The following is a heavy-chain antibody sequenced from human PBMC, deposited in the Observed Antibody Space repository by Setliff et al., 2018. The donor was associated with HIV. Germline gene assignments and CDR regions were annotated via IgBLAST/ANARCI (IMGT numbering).Heavy chain of an antibody. V-gene: IGHV3-30*02. D-gene: IGHD3-16*02. CDR1: GFTFSSYG. J-gene: IGHJ3*02. Sequence: GGSLRLSCAASGFTFSSYGMHWVRQAPGKGLEWVAVIWYDGSNKYYADSVKGRFTISRDNSKNTLYLQMNSLRAEDTAVYYCAKDHYGMDSDYVWGSYRPAGFDIWGQGTTVTVSS. CDR2: IWYDGSNK. CDR3: AKDHYGMDSDYVWGSYRPAGFDI.